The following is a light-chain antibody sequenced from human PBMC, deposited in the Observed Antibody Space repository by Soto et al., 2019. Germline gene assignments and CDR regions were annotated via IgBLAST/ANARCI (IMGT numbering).Light chain of an antibody. CDR2: SDD. Sequence: QSVLTQPPSLAGTPGQRVPISCAGSNSNIGRYSVNWYQHFPGTAPKILIYSDDERPSGVPDRFSGSKSGTSASLAISGLQSEDEAEYYCAAWDYNLNGPLFGGGTKLTVL. V-gene: IGLV1-44*01. CDR1: NSNIGRYS. J-gene: IGLJ3*02. CDR3: AAWDYNLNGPL.